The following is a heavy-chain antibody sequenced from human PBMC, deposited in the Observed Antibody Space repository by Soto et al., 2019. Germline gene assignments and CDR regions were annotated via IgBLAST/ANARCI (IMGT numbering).Heavy chain of an antibody. V-gene: IGHV1-58*01. D-gene: IGHD6-13*01. CDR2: IVVGSGNT. Sequence: WASVKVSCKASGFTFTSSAVQWVRQARGQRLEWIGWIVVGSGNTNYAQKFQERVTITRDMSTSTAYMELSSLRSEDTAVYYCAADEGSSSWPDFNGDYWGQGTLVTVSS. CDR3: AADEGSSSWPDFNGDY. CDR1: GFTFTSSA. J-gene: IGHJ4*02.